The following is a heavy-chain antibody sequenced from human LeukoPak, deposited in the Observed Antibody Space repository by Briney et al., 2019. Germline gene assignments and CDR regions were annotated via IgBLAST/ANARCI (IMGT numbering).Heavy chain of an antibody. Sequence: SQTLSLTCVVSVGSISRGGYSWSWIRQPPGKGLEWIGYIYHSGSPYYHPSLKSRVTISVDRSKTQFSLKLSSVTAADTVVYYCVRSRIQMELALDIWGQETMVTVSS. CDR1: VGSISRGGYS. CDR3: VRSRIQMELALDI. D-gene: IGHD1-1*01. CDR2: IYHSGSP. J-gene: IGHJ3*02. V-gene: IGHV4-30-2*01.